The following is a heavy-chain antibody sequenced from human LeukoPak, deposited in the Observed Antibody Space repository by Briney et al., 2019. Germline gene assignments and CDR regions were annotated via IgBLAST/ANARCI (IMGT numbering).Heavy chain of an antibody. CDR1: GFTFSTYN. CDR3: AKNTYYDFWSGPDAAFDY. CDR2: ISGSGGST. V-gene: IGHV3-23*01. J-gene: IGHJ4*02. D-gene: IGHD3-3*01. Sequence: GGSLRLSCAASGFTFSTYNMTWVRQAPGKGLEWVSAISGSGGSTYYADSVKGRFTISRDNSKNTLYLQMNCLRAEDTAVYYCAKNTYYDFWSGPDAAFDYWGQGTLVTVSS.